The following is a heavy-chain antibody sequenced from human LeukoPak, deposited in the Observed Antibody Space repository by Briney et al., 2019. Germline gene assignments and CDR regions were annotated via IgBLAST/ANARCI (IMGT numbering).Heavy chain of an antibody. CDR1: GFTFSSYE. D-gene: IGHD2-15*01. Sequence: PGGSLRLSCAASGFTFSSYEMNWVRQAPGKGLEWVSATSSSDAGKYYADSVRGRFTISRDNSRNTMYLQMNSLRAENAAVYYCAKAPVTSCRGAFCYPFDSWGQGTVVTVSS. J-gene: IGHJ4*02. CDR2: TSSSDAGK. V-gene: IGHV3-23*01. CDR3: AKAPVTSCRGAFCYPFDS.